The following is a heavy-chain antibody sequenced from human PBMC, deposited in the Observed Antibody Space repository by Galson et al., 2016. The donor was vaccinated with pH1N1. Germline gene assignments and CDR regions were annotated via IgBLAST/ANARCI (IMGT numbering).Heavy chain of an antibody. CDR2: IYLDDSDT. CDR3: ARQVDGDAGMVGEDAYDI. V-gene: IGHV5-51*01. D-gene: IGHD6-19*01. Sequence: QSGAEVKKPGESLKISCKGSGYGFPTSWIGWVRQMPGKGLEWMGSIYLDDSDTRHSPSFQGQVTISADKSIRTTYLQWSSLKASDTAMYYCARQVDGDAGMVGEDAYDIWGQGTMVTVSS. J-gene: IGHJ3*02. CDR1: GYGFPTSW.